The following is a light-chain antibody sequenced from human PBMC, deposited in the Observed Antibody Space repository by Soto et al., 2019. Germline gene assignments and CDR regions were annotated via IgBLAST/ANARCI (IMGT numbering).Light chain of an antibody. CDR1: QNINSN. CDR3: QQYNNWPRAT. CDR2: RAS. V-gene: IGKV3-15*01. Sequence: EIVMTQSPATLSLSPGERATLTCRASQNINSNLAWYQQKPGQAPRLFIFRASSRATGIPARFSGSGSGTEYNLTISSLQSEDFAVYYCQQYNNWPRATFGGGTKVDIK. J-gene: IGKJ4*01.